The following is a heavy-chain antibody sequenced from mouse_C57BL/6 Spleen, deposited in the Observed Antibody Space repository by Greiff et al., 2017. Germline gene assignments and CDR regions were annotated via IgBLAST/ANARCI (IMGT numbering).Heavy chain of an antibody. CDR1: GYTFTSYW. V-gene: IGHV1-50*01. D-gene: IGHD2-12*01. Sequence: QVQLQQPGAELVKPGASVKLSCKASGYTFTSYWMQWVKQRPGQGLERIGEIDPSDSYTNYNQKFKGKATLTVDTSSSTAYMQLSSLTSEDSAVYYCASRPYYSDSYYAMDYWGQGTSVTVAS. CDR2: IDPSDSYT. CDR3: ASRPYYSDSYYAMDY. J-gene: IGHJ4*01.